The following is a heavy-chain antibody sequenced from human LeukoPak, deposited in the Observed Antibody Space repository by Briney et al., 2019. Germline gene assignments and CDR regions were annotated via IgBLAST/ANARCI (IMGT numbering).Heavy chain of an antibody. V-gene: IGHV3-30*03. CDR1: GFTFSSYG. D-gene: IGHD6-19*01. J-gene: IGHJ4*02. CDR2: ISYDGSNK. Sequence: GGSLRLSCAASGFTFSSYGMHWVRQAPGKGLEWVAVISYDGSNKYYADSVKGRFTISRDNSKNTLYLQMNSLRAEDTAVYYCARAAFSGGWQNDYWGQGTLVTVSS. CDR3: ARAAFSGGWQNDY.